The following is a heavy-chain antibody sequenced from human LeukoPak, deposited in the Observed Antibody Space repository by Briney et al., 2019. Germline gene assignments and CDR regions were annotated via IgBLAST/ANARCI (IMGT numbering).Heavy chain of an antibody. V-gene: IGHV1-18*01. Sequence: ASVKVSCKASGYTFTSYGISLVRQAPGQGLEWMGWISGYNGNTNDAQKFQGRVTMTTDTSTSTAYMELRSLRSDDTAVYYCARADIRAIASSGWYGFDYWGQGTLVTVSS. CDR2: ISGYNGNT. CDR1: GYTFTSYG. CDR3: ARADIRAIASSGWYGFDY. J-gene: IGHJ4*02. D-gene: IGHD6-19*01.